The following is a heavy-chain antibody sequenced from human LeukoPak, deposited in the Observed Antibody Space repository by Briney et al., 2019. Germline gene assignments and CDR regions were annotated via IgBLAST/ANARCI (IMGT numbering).Heavy chain of an antibody. Sequence: GESLKISCKGSADIFTSYWIGWVRQMPGKGLQWRGIIYPGDSDTRYSPSFQGQVTISVDKSISTAYLQWSSLKASDSAMYYCARHGHSGAFDIWGQGTMVIVSS. CDR2: IYPGDSDT. V-gene: IGHV5-51*01. CDR1: ADIFTSYW. CDR3: ARHGHSGAFDI. J-gene: IGHJ3*02. D-gene: IGHD6-13*01.